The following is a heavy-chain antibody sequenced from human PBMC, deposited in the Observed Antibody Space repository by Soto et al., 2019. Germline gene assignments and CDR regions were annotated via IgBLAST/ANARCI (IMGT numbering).Heavy chain of an antibody. J-gene: IGHJ3*02. Sequence: SETLSLTCTVSGGSISSRSYYWGWIRQPPGKGLEWIGSIYYSGSTYYNPSLKSRVTISVDTSKNQFSLKLSSVTAADTAVYYCARAIAQDAFDIWGQGTMVTVSS. V-gene: IGHV4-39*01. D-gene: IGHD2-15*01. CDR2: IYYSGST. CDR1: GGSISSRSYY. CDR3: ARAIAQDAFDI.